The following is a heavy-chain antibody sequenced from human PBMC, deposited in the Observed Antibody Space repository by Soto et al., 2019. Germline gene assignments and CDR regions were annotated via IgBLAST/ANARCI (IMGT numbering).Heavy chain of an antibody. V-gene: IGHV1-18*01. J-gene: IGHJ5*02. D-gene: IGHD2-2*01. CDR3: ARVIPGVEAWFDP. CDR1: GYTFTNFG. CDR2: XXAYTDXP. Sequence: ASVKVSCKASGYTFTNFGVTLVRRAPGQGLEXMGXXXAYTDXPXXAXXXQGRVTMTIDTSTSTAYMDLRSLTSDDTAVYYCARVIPGVEAWFDPWGQGTLVT.